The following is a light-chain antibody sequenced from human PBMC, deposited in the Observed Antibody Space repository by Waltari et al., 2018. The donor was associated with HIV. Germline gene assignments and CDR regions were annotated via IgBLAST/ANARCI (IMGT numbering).Light chain of an antibody. V-gene: IGKV2-28*01. CDR3: MQALQTPQYT. J-gene: IGKJ2*01. CDR2: LGS. Sequence: DIVMTQSPLSLPVTPGEPASISCRSSQSLLHSNGYNYLDWYLQKPGQSPQLLIYLGSNRASGVPDRFSGSGSGTDFTLIISRVEAEDVGVYYCMQALQTPQYTFGQGTKLEIK. CDR1: QSLLHSNGYNY.